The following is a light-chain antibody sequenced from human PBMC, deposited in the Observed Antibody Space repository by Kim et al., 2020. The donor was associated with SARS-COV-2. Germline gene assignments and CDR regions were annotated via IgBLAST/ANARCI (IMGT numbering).Light chain of an antibody. CDR2: GAS. Sequence: LSVSPGESATLSGRASQSVSSDLAWYQQKPGQAPRLLIYGASTRATGIPARFSGSGSGTEFTLTISSLQSEDFAVYYCQQYNNWHTFGQGTKLEIK. J-gene: IGKJ2*01. CDR3: QQYNNWHT. CDR1: QSVSSD. V-gene: IGKV3-15*01.